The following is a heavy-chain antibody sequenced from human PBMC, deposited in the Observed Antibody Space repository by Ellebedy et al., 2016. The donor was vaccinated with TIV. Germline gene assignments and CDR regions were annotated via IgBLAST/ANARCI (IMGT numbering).Heavy chain of an antibody. D-gene: IGHD3-16*02. CDR3: VRGPNYVWGSYQYFDY. Sequence: MPGGSLRLSCTVSGGSISIYYWSWIRQPPGKRLEWIGYIYYSGSTNYNPSLKSRVTISVDTSKNQFSLKVNSVTAADTAVYFCVRGPNYVWGSYQYFDYWGQGALVIVSS. CDR1: GGSISIYY. J-gene: IGHJ4*02. CDR2: IYYSGST. V-gene: IGHV4-59*08.